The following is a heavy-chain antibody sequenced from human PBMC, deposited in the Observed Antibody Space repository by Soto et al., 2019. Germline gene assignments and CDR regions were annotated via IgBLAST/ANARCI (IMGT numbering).Heavy chain of an antibody. CDR3: ARDLYYDSSGYIEYFQH. Sequence: EVQLVESGGGLVQPGGSLRLSCAASGFTFSSYEMNWVRQAPGKGLEWVSYISSSGSTIYYADSVKGRFTISRDNAKNSLYLQMNSLRAEDTAVYYCARDLYYDSSGYIEYFQHWGQGTLVTVSS. CDR2: ISSSGSTI. V-gene: IGHV3-48*03. J-gene: IGHJ1*01. CDR1: GFTFSSYE. D-gene: IGHD3-22*01.